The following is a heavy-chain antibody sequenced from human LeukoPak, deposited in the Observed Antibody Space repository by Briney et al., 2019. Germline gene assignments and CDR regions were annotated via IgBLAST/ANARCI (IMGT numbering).Heavy chain of an antibody. D-gene: IGHD2-21*02. CDR1: GGSISSGDYY. V-gene: IGHV4-30-4*01. CDR3: ASAELAYCGGDCYPDY. Sequence: SETLSLTCTVSGGSISSGDYYWSWIRQPPGKGLEWIGYIYYSGSTYYNPSLKSRVTISVDTSKNQFSLKLSSVTAADTAVYYCASAELAYCGGDCYPDYWGQGTLVTVSS. CDR2: IYYSGST. J-gene: IGHJ4*02.